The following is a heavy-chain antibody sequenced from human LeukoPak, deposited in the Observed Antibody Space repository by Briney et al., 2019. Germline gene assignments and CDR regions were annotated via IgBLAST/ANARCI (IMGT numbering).Heavy chain of an antibody. V-gene: IGHV3-21*01. CDR1: GFTFSSYS. J-gene: IGHJ5*02. CDR2: ISSSSSYI. D-gene: IGHD3-22*01. CDR3: ASPGGYYYDSSGYYL. Sequence: GGSLRLSCAASGFTFSSYSMNWVRQAPGKGLEWVSSISSSSSYIYYADSVKGRFTISRDNAKNSLYLQMNSLRAEDTAVYYCASPGGYYYDSSGYYLWGQGTLVTVFS.